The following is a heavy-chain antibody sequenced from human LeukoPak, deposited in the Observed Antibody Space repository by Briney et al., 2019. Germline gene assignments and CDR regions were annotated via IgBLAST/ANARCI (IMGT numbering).Heavy chain of an antibody. CDR2: IYYSGST. CDR1: GGSISSSSYY. D-gene: IGHD3-22*01. J-gene: IGHJ4*02. Sequence: SETLSLTCTVSGGSISSSSYYWGWIRQPPGKGLEWIGSIYYSGSTYYNPFLKSRVTISVDTSKNQFSLKLSSVTAADTAVYYCAREVGYYDSSGYYDYWGQGTLVTVSS. V-gene: IGHV4-39*07. CDR3: AREVGYYDSSGYYDY.